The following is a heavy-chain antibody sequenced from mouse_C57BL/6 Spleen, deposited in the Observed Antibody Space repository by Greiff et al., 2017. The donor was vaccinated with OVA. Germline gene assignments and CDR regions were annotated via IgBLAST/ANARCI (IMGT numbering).Heavy chain of an antibody. CDR2: IYPGSGST. CDR3: ARDYGSSLYAMDY. Sequence: QVQLQQPGAELVKPGASVKLSCKASGYTFTSYWITWVKQRPGQGLEWIGEIYPGSGSTNYNEKFKSKATLTVDTSSSTAYMQLSSLTSEDSAVYYCARDYGSSLYAMDYWGQGTSVTVSS. CDR1: GYTFTSYW. D-gene: IGHD1-1*01. J-gene: IGHJ4*01. V-gene: IGHV1-55*01.